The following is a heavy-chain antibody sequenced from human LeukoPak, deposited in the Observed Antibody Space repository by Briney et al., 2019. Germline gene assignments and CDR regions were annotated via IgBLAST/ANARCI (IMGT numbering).Heavy chain of an antibody. CDR1: GFTFSSYG. Sequence: PGGSLRLSCAASGFTFSSYGMHWVRQAPGKGLEWVAFIRYDGSNKYYADSVKGRFTISRDNAKNSLYLQMNSLRAEDTAVYYCARRYNWNGARALDYWGQGTLVTVSS. CDR3: ARRYNWNGARALDY. J-gene: IGHJ4*02. V-gene: IGHV3-30*02. D-gene: IGHD1-20*01. CDR2: IRYDGSNK.